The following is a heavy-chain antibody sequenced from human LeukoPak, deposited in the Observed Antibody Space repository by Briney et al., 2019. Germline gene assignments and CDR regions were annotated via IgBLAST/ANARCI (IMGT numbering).Heavy chain of an antibody. Sequence: GGSLRLSCAASGFTVSSNYMSWVRQAPGKGLEWVSVIYSGGSTYYADSVKGRFTISRDNSKNTLYLQMNSLRAEDTAVYYCARDTDSAHAFDIWGQGTMVTVSS. CDR3: ARDTDSAHAFDI. J-gene: IGHJ3*02. CDR2: IYSGGST. V-gene: IGHV3-53*01. CDR1: GFTVSSNY. D-gene: IGHD4-11*01.